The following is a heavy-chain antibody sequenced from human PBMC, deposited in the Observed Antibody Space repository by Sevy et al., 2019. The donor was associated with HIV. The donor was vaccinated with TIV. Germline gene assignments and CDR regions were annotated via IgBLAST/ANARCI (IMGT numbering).Heavy chain of an antibody. CDR1: GFNFNIYS. V-gene: IGHV3-21*01. CDR2: ISKSGSDI. D-gene: IGHD1-1*01. CDR3: ARGTSMDY. J-gene: IGHJ4*02. Sequence: GESLKISCAASGFNFNIYSLNWVRQSPGKGLQWVSLISKSGSDIFYADSVKGRFTISRDNAKNSLYLQMTSLRSDDTGVYFCARGTSMDYWGQGTLVTVSS.